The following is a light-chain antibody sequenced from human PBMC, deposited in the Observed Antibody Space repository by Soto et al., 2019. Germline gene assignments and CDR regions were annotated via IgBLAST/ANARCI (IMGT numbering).Light chain of an antibody. CDR1: HDISTY. CDR2: SAF. Sequence: DIQMTQSPSSLSAAVGDRVTITCRASHDISTYLCWYQQRPGKAPKLLMYSAFILQSGVPPRFSGSGSGTDFALTISSLQPEDIATYYCQQSFNTLTFGGGTKVEIK. CDR3: QQSFNTLT. V-gene: IGKV1-39*01. J-gene: IGKJ4*01.